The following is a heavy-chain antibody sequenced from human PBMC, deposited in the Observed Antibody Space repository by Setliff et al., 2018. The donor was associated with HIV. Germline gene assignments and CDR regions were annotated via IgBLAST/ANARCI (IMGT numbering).Heavy chain of an antibody. D-gene: IGHD6-13*01. J-gene: IGHJ3*02. CDR3: ARDQTGVAAAAFGGGSAWSDEGFDI. Sequence: SVKVSCKTSGGTLSNDVITWVRQAPGQGLEWMGMIIPMYNIPAYAQKFQGRFTYTADESTSTAYMELSSLSSEDTAVYYCARDQTGVAAAAFGGGSAWSDEGFDIWGQGTMVTVS. CDR1: GGTLSNDV. CDR2: IIPMYNIP. V-gene: IGHV1-69*13.